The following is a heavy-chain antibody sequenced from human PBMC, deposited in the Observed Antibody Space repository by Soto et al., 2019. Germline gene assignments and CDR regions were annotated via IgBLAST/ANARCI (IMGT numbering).Heavy chain of an antibody. J-gene: IGHJ3*02. CDR1: GFTFSSYG. CDR2: ISYDGSNK. D-gene: IGHD4-17*01. CDR3: ANARGGYYGDHGGPFDI. Sequence: GGSLRLSCAASGFTFSSYGMHWVRQAPGKGLEWVAVISYDGSNKYYADSVKGRFTISRDNSKNTLYLQMNSLRAEDTAVYYCANARGGYYGDHGGPFDIWGQGTMVT. V-gene: IGHV3-30*18.